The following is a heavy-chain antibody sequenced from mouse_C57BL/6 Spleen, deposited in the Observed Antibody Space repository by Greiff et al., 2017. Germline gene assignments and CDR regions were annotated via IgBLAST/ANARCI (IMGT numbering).Heavy chain of an antibody. CDR3: ARYGNWYFDV. Sequence: EVQLVESGGGLVKPGGSLKLSCEASGFTFSDYGMHWVRQAPEKGLEWVAYISRGSSTIYYADTVKGRFTISRDNAKNTLFLQMTSLRSEDTAMYYCARYGNWYFDVWGTGTTVTVSS. CDR2: ISRGSSTI. V-gene: IGHV5-17*01. CDR1: GFTFSDYG. D-gene: IGHD2-1*01. J-gene: IGHJ1*03.